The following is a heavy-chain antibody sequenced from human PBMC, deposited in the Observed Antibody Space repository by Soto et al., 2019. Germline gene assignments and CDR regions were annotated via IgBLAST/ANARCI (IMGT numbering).Heavy chain of an antibody. V-gene: IGHV2-5*02. CDR3: AHSGGGNSLGY. CDR1: GSSLSTSGVG. J-gene: IGHJ4*02. D-gene: IGHD2-21*02. Sequence: QITLKESGPTLVKPTQTLTLTCTISGSSLSTSGVGVGWIRQPPGKALEWLALIYWDDDKRYSPSLKSRLPITKDTSKNQVVLTMTNMDPVDTATYYWAHSGGGNSLGYWGQGTLVTVSS. CDR2: IYWDDDK.